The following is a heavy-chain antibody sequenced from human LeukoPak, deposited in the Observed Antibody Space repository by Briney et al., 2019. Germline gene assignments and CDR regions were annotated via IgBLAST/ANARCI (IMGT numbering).Heavy chain of an antibody. Sequence: PGGSLRLSCAASGFTFSDHAMIWVRQAPGKGLEWVGRTRNKANSYTTEYAASVKGRFTISRDDSKNSLYLQMNSLKTEDTAVYYCARESGELLYWYFDLWGRGTLVTVSS. D-gene: IGHD1-26*01. V-gene: IGHV3-72*01. CDR1: GFTFSDHA. J-gene: IGHJ2*01. CDR2: TRNKANSYTT. CDR3: ARESGELLYWYFDL.